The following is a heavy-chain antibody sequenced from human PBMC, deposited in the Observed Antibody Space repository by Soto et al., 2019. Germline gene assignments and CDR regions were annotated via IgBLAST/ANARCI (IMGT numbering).Heavy chain of an antibody. CDR3: ARGNSNPYYYMDV. D-gene: IGHD4-4*01. CDR1: GYTFTSYA. CDR2: IIPILGIA. J-gene: IGHJ6*03. Sequence: SVKVSCKASGYTFTSYAMHWVRQAPGQGLEWMGRIIPILGIANYAQKFQGRVTITADKSTSTAYMELSSLRSEDTAVYYCARGNSNPYYYMDVWGKGTTVTVSS. V-gene: IGHV1-69*04.